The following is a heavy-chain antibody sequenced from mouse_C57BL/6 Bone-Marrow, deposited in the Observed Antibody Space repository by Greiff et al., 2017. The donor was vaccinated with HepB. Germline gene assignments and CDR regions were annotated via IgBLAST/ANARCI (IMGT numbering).Heavy chain of an antibody. Sequence: EVMLVESGGDLVKPGGSLKLSCAASGFTFSSYGMSWVRQTPDKRLGWVATISSGGSYTYYPDSVKGRFTISRDNAKNTLYLQMSSLKSEDTAMYYCARRWLLSWFAYWGQMTLVTVSA. CDR2: ISSGGSYT. D-gene: IGHD2-3*01. J-gene: IGHJ3*01. V-gene: IGHV5-6*02. CDR1: GFTFSSYG. CDR3: ARRWLLSWFAY.